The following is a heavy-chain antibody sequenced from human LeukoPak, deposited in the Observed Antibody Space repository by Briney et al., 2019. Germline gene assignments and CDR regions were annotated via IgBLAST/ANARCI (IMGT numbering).Heavy chain of an antibody. CDR1: GFTFSSYA. Sequence: PGGSLRLSCAASGFTFSSYAMSWVRQAPGKGLEWVSAISGSGGSTYYADSVKGRFTISRDNSKNTLYLQMNSLRAEDTAVYYCAKDRLDYGGNSHAYNWYFDLWGRGTLVTVSS. CDR2: ISGSGGST. D-gene: IGHD4-23*01. J-gene: IGHJ2*01. V-gene: IGHV3-23*01. CDR3: AKDRLDYGGNSHAYNWYFDL.